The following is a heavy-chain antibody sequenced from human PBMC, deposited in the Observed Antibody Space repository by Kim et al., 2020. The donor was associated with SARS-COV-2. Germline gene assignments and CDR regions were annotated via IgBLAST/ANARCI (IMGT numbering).Heavy chain of an antibody. Sequence: GGSLRLSCTTSGFTFTGHAMSWVRQAPGKGLEWVSSIDGSDGTTYYVDSVKGRFSISRDDSKNTLYLQMSALRADDPAVYSCLKGGWGGTGDYWGQEPLV. CDR1: GFTFTGHA. J-gene: IGHJ4*02. CDR2: IDGSDGTT. CDR3: LKGGWGGTGDY. V-gene: IGHV3-23*01. D-gene: IGHD1-7*01.